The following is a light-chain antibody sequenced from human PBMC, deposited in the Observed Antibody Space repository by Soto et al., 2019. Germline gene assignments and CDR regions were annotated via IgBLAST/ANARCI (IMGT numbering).Light chain of an antibody. V-gene: IGLV1-51*01. J-gene: IGLJ2*01. CDR1: SSNIGSNF. Sequence: QSVLTQPPSMSAAPGQKVTISCSGSSSNIGSNFGSWYQQLPGTAPKLLIYDNDKRPSGIPDRFSGSKSGTSATLGITGLQTGDEADYYCGTWDSSLSAVVFGGGTKLTVL. CDR3: GTWDSSLSAVV. CDR2: DND.